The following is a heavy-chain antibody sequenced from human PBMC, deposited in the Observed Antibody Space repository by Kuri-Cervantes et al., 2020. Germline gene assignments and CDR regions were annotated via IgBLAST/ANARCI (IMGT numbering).Heavy chain of an antibody. J-gene: IGHJ5*02. CDR2: MNPNSGNT. CDR1: GYSFASFY. Sequence: ASVKVSCKASGYSFASFYIHWVRQAPGQGLEWMGWMNPNSGNTGYAQKFQGRVTMTRNTSISTAYMELSSLRSEDTAVYYCARVEGNPFDPWGQGTLVTVSS. V-gene: IGHV1-8*01. CDR3: ARVEGNPFDP. D-gene: IGHD1-14*01.